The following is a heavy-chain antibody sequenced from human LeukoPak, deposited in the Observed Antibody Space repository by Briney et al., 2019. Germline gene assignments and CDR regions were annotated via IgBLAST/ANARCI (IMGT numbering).Heavy chain of an antibody. CDR2: ISGSGGNT. CDR3: AKGPAMVRGTFDP. V-gene: IGHV3-23*01. Sequence: GGSLRLSCATFGFTFSSYAMSWVRQAPGKGLEWVSSISGSGGNTYYADSVKGRLTISRDYSKNTLYLQMNSLRTEETAVYYCAKGPAMVRGTFDPWGQGTLVTVSS. J-gene: IGHJ5*02. D-gene: IGHD3-10*01. CDR1: GFTFSSYA.